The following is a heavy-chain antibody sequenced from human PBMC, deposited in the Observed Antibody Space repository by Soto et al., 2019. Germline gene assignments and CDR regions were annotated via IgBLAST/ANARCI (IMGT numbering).Heavy chain of an antibody. CDR3: ARLLHSDYVHTSDY. D-gene: IGHD5-12*01. J-gene: IGHJ4*02. CDR2: IYPGDSDT. CDR1: GYSFTTYW. V-gene: IGHV5-51*01. Sequence: PGESLKISCKGTGYSFTTYWIGWVRQMPGKGLEWMGIIYPGDSDTRYSPSFQGQVTISADKSISTAYLQWSSLKASDTAMYYCARLLHSDYVHTSDYWGQGTLVTVSS.